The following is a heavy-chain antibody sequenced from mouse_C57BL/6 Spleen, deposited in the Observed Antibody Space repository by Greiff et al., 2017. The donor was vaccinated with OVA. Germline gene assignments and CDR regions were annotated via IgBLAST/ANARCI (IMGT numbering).Heavy chain of an antibody. Sequence: QVQLKQSGAELVRPGASVTLSCKASGYTFTDYEMHWVKQTPVHGLEWIGAIDPETGGTAYNQKFKGKAILTADKSSSTAYMELRSLTSEDSAVYYCTHSNYHYWGQGTTLTVSS. J-gene: IGHJ2*01. CDR2: IDPETGGT. CDR1: GYTFTDYE. V-gene: IGHV1-15*01. D-gene: IGHD2-5*01. CDR3: THSNYHY.